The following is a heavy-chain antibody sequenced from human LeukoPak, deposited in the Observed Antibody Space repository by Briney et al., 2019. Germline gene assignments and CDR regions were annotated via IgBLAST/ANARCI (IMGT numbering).Heavy chain of an antibody. CDR1: GYTFTGYY. Sequence: ASVKVSCKASGYTFTGYYMHWVRQAPGQGLEWMGWINPNSGGTNYAQKFQGWVTMTRDTSISTAYMELSRLRSDDTAVYYCARAGSPGGTYFDWSYPDYWGQGTLVTVSS. V-gene: IGHV1-2*04. D-gene: IGHD3-9*01. CDR3: ARAGSPGGTYFDWSYPDY. J-gene: IGHJ4*02. CDR2: INPNSGGT.